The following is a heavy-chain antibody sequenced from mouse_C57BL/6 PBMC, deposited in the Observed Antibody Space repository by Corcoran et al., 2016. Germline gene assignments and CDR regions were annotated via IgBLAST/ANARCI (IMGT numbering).Heavy chain of an antibody. J-gene: IGHJ4*01. D-gene: IGHD3-3*01. CDR1: GYTFIDYY. CDR2: INPNNGGT. V-gene: IGHV1-26*01. CDR3: ARGAGAYAMDY. Sequence: EVQLQQSGPELVKPGASVKISCKASGYTFIDYYMNWVKQSHGKSLEWIGDINPNNGGTSYNQKFKGKATLTVDKSSSTAYMELRSLTSEDSAVYYCARGAGAYAMDYWGQGTSVTVSS.